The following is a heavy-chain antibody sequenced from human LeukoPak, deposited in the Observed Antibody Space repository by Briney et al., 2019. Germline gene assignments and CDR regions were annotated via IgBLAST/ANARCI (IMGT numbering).Heavy chain of an antibody. J-gene: IGHJ4*02. CDR3: ARGSSGYNFDY. CDR1: GGSISSSSYY. V-gene: IGHV4-39*07. D-gene: IGHD3-22*01. CDR2: IYYSGST. Sequence: SETLSLTCIVSGGSISSSSYYWGWIRQPPGEGLEWIGSIYYSGSTYYNPSLKSRVTISVDTSKNQFSLKLSSVTAADTAVYYCARGSSGYNFDYWGQGTLVTVSS.